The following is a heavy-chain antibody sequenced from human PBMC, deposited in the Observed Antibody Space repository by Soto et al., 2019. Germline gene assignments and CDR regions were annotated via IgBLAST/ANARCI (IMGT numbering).Heavy chain of an antibody. CDR3: ARAHHATLILAD. CDR1: GGSFSGYY. V-gene: IGHV4-59*01. J-gene: IGHJ1*01. D-gene: IGHD3-22*01. Sequence: SETLSLTCAVYGGSFSGYYWSWIRQSPGKRLEWIGYIYHSGSANYNPTLKSRVTISVDTSKNQFSLELKSVTAADTALYYCARAHHATLILADWGQGTQVTVSS. CDR2: IYHSGSA.